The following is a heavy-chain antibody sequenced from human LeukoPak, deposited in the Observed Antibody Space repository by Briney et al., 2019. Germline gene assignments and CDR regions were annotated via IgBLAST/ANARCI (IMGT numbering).Heavy chain of an antibody. CDR3: ARQASMTTGVFDY. V-gene: IGHV4-39*01. Sequence: SETLSLTCTVSGGSLSSSNSYWGWIRQPPGKGLEWIGSIYYSGSTYYNPSLKSRVPITVDTSKRQFPLTLTSVPPGHTAVFLCARQASMTTGVFDYWGQGTLVTVSS. CDR1: GGSLSSSNSY. D-gene: IGHD4-11*01. J-gene: IGHJ4*02. CDR2: IYYSGST.